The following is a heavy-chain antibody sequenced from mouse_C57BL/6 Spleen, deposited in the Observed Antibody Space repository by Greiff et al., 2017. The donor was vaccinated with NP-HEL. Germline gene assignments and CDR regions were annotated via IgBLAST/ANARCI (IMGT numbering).Heavy chain of an antibody. Sequence: VQLQQSGPELVKPGASVKIPCKASGYTFTDYNMDWVKQSHGKSLEWIGDINPNNGGTIYNQKFKGKATLTVDKSSSTAYMELRSLTSEDTAVYYCARWLYDGYYAWFAYWGQGTLVTVSA. CDR2: INPNNGGT. D-gene: IGHD2-3*01. CDR3: ARWLYDGYYAWFAY. J-gene: IGHJ3*01. CDR1: GYTFTDYN. V-gene: IGHV1-18*01.